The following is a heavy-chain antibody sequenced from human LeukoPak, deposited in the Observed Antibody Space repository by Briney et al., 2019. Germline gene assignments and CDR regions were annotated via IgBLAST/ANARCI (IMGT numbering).Heavy chain of an antibody. V-gene: IGHV3-30*02. J-gene: IGHJ3*02. Sequence: GGSLRLSCAASGFTFSSYWMTWVRQAPGKGLEWVAFMWYDGSNKYYADSVKGRFTISRDNSKNTLYLQMNSLRAEDTALYYCAKGSASHSSSSDIWGQGTMVTVSS. CDR1: GFTFSSYW. CDR2: MWYDGSNK. D-gene: IGHD6-6*01. CDR3: AKGSASHSSSSDI.